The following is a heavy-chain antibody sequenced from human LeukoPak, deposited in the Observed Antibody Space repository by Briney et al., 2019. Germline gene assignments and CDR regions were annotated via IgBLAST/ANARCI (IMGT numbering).Heavy chain of an antibody. CDR2: ISSSGSTI. J-gene: IGHJ4*02. Sequence: PGGSLRLSCAASGFTFSSYEMNWVRQAPGKGLEWVSYISSSGSTIYYADSVKGRFTISRDNAKNSLYLQMISLRAEDTAVYYCASALLTAMVLVDYWGQGTLVTVSS. CDR3: ASALLTAMVLVDY. CDR1: GFTFSSYE. D-gene: IGHD5-18*01. V-gene: IGHV3-48*03.